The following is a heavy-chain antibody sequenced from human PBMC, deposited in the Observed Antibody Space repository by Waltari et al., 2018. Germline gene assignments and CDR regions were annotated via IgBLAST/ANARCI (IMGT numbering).Heavy chain of an antibody. CDR2: IYYSGST. CDR1: GGSISSHY. Sequence: QVQLQESGPGLVKPSETLSLTCTVSGGSISSHYWSWIRQPPGKGLEWIGYIYYSGSTNYNPSLKSRVTIALDTSQNQFSLKLSSVTAADTAVYYCARTGGGYDQAQGYYYYYMDVWGNGTTVTVSS. D-gene: IGHD5-12*01. CDR3: ARTGGGYDQAQGYYYYYMDV. J-gene: IGHJ6*03. V-gene: IGHV4-59*11.